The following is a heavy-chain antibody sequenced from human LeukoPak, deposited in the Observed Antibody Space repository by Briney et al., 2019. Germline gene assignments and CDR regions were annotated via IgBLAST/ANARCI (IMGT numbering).Heavy chain of an antibody. CDR3: ARGDFYGSGTSFIDAFDL. V-gene: IGHV3-7*01. Sequence: GGSLRLSCAASGFTFSSYWMSWVRQAPGKGLEWVANITPDGTEKFYADSVKGRFTISRDNAKHSLFLQVNSLRAEDTALYYCARGDFYGSGTSFIDAFDLWGQGTMVTVSS. CDR1: GFTFSSYW. D-gene: IGHD3-10*01. J-gene: IGHJ3*01. CDR2: ITPDGTEK.